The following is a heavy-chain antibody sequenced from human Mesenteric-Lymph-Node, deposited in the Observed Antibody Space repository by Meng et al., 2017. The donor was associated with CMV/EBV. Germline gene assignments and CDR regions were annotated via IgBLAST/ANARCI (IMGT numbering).Heavy chain of an antibody. V-gene: IGHV4-39*07. J-gene: IGHJ6*02. CDR1: GGSISSSSYY. CDR3: ARADVTIFGVVIRGFGMDV. D-gene: IGHD3-3*01. CDR2: IYYSGST. Sequence: GSLRLSCTVSGGSISSSSYYWGWIRQPPGKGLEWIGSIYYSGSTYYNPSLKSRVTISVDTSKNQFSLKLSSVTAADTAVYYCARADVTIFGVVIRGFGMDVWGQGTTVTVSS.